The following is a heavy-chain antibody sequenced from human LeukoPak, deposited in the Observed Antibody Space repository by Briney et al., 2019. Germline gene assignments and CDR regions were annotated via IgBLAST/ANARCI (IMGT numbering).Heavy chain of an antibody. V-gene: IGHV3-23*01. J-gene: IGHJ4*02. CDR1: GFTFSSYA. CDR3: ASHIVGASLYFDY. CDR2: ISGSGGST. D-gene: IGHD1-26*01. Sequence: GGSLRLSCAASGFTFSSYAMSWVRQAPGKGLEWVSAISGSGGSTYYADSVKGRFTISRDNSENTLYLQMNSLRAEDTAVYYCASHIVGASLYFDYWGQGTLVTVSS.